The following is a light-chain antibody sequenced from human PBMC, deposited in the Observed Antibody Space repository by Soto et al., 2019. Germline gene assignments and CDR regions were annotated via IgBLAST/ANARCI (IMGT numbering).Light chain of an antibody. V-gene: IGLV1-40*01. CDR2: GNS. Sequence: QSVLTQPPSVSGAPGQRVTISCTGSSSNIGAGYDVHWYQQLPGTAPKLLIYGNSNRPSGVPDRFSGSKSGTSASLAITGLQAEDEAYYYCQSYDSILSGSTVFGGVTKVTVL. CDR1: SSNIGAGYD. CDR3: QSYDSILSGSTV. J-gene: IGLJ2*01.